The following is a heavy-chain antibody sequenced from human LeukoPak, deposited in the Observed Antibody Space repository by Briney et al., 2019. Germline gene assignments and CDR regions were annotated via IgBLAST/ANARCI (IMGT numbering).Heavy chain of an antibody. J-gene: IGHJ3*02. D-gene: IGHD2-2*01. CDR2: INHSGST. CDR1: GGSFSGYY. CDR3: ARVRGGSHVVVPAAPRRGAFDI. V-gene: IGHV4-34*01. Sequence: SETLSLTCAVYGGSFSGYYWSWLRQPPGKGLEWMGEINHSGSTNYNPSLTSRVPISVATSKNQFSLKLSSVTAADTAVYYCARVRGGSHVVVPAAPRRGAFDIWGQGTMVTVSS.